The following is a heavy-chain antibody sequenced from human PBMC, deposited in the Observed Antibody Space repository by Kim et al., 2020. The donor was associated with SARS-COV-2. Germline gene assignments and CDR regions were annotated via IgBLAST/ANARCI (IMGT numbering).Heavy chain of an antibody. D-gene: IGHD6-13*01. CDR1: GGSFSGYY. V-gene: IGHV4-34*01. CDR3: ARGGANRLKYSSSWRGWFDP. J-gene: IGHJ5*02. Sequence: SETLSLTCAVYGGSFSGYYWSWIRQPPGKGLEWIGEINHSGSTNYNPSLKSRVTISVDTSKNQFSLKLSSVTAADTAVYYCARGGANRLKYSSSWRGWFDPWGQGTLVTVSS. CDR2: INHSGST.